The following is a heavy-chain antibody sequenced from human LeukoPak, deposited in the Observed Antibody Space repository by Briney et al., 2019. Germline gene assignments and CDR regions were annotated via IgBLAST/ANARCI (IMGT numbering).Heavy chain of an antibody. Sequence: KPSETLSLTCTVSGGSISSYYWSWIRQPPGKGLEWIGNIYYSGSTNYNPSLKSRVTISVDTSKNQFSLKLSSVTAADTAVYYCARARYCGGGSCYGHYYYYMDVWGKGTTVTVSS. J-gene: IGHJ6*03. CDR1: GGSISSYY. D-gene: IGHD2-15*01. V-gene: IGHV4-59*01. CDR3: ARARYCGGGSCYGHYYYYMDV. CDR2: IYYSGST.